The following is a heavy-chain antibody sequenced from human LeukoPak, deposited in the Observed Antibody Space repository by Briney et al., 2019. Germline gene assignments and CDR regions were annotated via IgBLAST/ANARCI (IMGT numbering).Heavy chain of an antibody. V-gene: IGHV3-30-3*01. D-gene: IGHD4-17*01. J-gene: IGHJ3*02. CDR3: VRERERYYGDYSRAFDI. Sequence: TGGSLRLSCAASGFTFSSYAMHWVRQAPGKGLEWVAVISYDGSNKYYADSVKGRFTISRDNSKNTLYLQMNSLRAEDTAVYYCVRERERYYGDYSRAFDIWGQGTMVTVPS. CDR1: GFTFSSYA. CDR2: ISYDGSNK.